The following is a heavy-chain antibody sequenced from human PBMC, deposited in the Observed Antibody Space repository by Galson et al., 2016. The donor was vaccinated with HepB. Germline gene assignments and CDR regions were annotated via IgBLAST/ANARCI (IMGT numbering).Heavy chain of an antibody. J-gene: IGHJ4*02. CDR3: TALFYNYGFDGDY. D-gene: IGHD5-18*01. Sequence: SLRLSCAASGFTLSSAYMSWVRQAPGKGLEWVGRIKSKTDGGTTDYAAPVKGRSTNSRDDSANTLYLHMNSLKTEDTAFYYCTALFYNYGFDGDYWGQGTLATVSS. V-gene: IGHV3-15*01. CDR1: GFTLSSAY. CDR2: IKSKTDGGTT.